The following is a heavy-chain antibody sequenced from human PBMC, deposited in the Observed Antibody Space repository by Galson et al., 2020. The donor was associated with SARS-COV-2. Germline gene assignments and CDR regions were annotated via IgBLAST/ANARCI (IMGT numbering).Heavy chain of an antibody. CDR1: GFTFKSYW. CDR2: INSDGSDT. J-gene: IGHJ3*01. CDR3: VRYHYDNSRAAVDV. Sequence: AGSLTLSCAVSGFTFKSYWIHWVRQAPGKGLVWVSRINSDGSDTNYADPVKGRFTISTDNAKNMLYPRMNSLRAEDTAVYYCVRYHYDNSRAAVDVSGHGTLVTVSS. V-gene: IGHV3-74*01. D-gene: IGHD3-22*01.